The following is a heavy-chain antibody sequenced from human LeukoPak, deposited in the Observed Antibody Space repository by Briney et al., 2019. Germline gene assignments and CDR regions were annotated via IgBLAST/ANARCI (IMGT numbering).Heavy chain of an antibody. D-gene: IGHD2-2*01. V-gene: IGHV1-3*01. CDR3: ARDPRYCSSTSCYDGGLWFDP. CDR2: INAGNGNT. Sequence: GASVKVSCKASGYTFTSYAVHWVRQAPGQRLEWMGWINAGNGNTKYSQKFQGRVTITRDTSASTAYMELSSLRSEDTAVYYCARDPRYCSSTSCYDGGLWFDPWGQGTLVTVSS. J-gene: IGHJ5*02. CDR1: GYTFTSYA.